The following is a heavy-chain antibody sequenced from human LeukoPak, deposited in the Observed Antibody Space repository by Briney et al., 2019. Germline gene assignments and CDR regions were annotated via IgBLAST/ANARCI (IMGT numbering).Heavy chain of an antibody. J-gene: IGHJ4*02. D-gene: IGHD6-19*01. Sequence: PGGSLRLSCAASGFTFSSYAMTWVRQAPGKGLEWVSYISSSSSTIYYADSVKGRFTISGDNAKNSLYLQMNSLRAEDTAVYYCARGIAVAGTFHFDYWGQGTLVTVSS. CDR2: ISSSSSTI. CDR3: ARGIAVAGTFHFDY. CDR1: GFTFSSYA. V-gene: IGHV3-48*04.